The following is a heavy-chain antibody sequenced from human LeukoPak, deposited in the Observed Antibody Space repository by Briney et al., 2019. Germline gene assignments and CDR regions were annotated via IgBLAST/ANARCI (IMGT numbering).Heavy chain of an antibody. V-gene: IGHV1-46*01. CDR1: GYTFTSYF. CDR3: ARGLYYRKFDS. D-gene: IGHD2-8*01. CDR2: INPSGGST. J-gene: IGHJ4*02. Sequence: ASVKVSCKASGYTFTSYFIHWVRQAPGQGLEWMGIINPSGGSTNCAQKFQGRVTMTRDTATSTVYMELSSLTSEDTAVYYCARGLYYRKFDSWGQGTLVTVSS.